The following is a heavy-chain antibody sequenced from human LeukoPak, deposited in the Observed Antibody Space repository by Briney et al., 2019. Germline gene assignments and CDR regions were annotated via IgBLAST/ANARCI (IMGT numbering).Heavy chain of an antibody. D-gene: IGHD3-10*01. J-gene: IGHJ4*02. CDR2: INSDGSST. CDR1: GFTFSRYW. Sequence: GGSLRLSCAASGFTFSRYWMHWVRQGPGKGLVWVLRINSDGSSTSYADSVKGRFTISRDNAKNTLYLQMNSLRAEDTAVYYCARERVMYYYGAGSPDYWGQGTLVTVSS. CDR3: ARERVMYYYGAGSPDY. V-gene: IGHV3-74*01.